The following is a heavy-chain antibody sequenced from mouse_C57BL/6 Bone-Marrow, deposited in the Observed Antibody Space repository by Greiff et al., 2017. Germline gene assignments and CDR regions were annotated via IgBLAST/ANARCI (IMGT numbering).Heavy chain of an antibody. V-gene: IGHV1-18*01. CDR2: INPNNGGT. D-gene: IGHD2-4*01. CDR1: GYTFTDYN. CDR3: ARGDYDWFAY. J-gene: IGHJ3*01. Sequence: VQLQQSGPELVKPGASVKIPCKASGYTFTDYNMDWVKQSHGKSLEWIGDINPNNGGTIYNQKFKGKATLTADKSSSTAYMELRSLTSEDTAVYYCARGDYDWFAYWGQGTLVTVSA.